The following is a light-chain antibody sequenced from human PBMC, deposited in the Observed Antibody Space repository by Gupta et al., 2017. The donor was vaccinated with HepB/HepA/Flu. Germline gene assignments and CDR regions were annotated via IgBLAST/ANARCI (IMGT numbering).Light chain of an antibody. J-gene: IGKJ4*01. V-gene: IGKV3-11*01. Sequence: EIVLTQSPATLSLSPGERATLSCRASQSVSSYLAWYQQKPGQAPRLLIYDASNRATGIPARFSGSGSGTDFTLTISSRELEDFAVYYCQQLSNWPPLTFGGGTKVEIK. CDR1: QSVSSY. CDR3: QQLSNWPPLT. CDR2: DAS.